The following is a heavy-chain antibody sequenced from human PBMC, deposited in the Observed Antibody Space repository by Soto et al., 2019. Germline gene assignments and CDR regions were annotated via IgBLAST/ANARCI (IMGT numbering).Heavy chain of an antibody. J-gene: IGHJ1*01. CDR2: ISGSGGST. Sequence: GGSLRLSCAASGFTFSSYAMSWVRQAPGKGLEWVSAISGSGGSTYYADSVKGRFTISRDNSKNTLYLQMNSLRAEDTAVYYCAKDPPQDIVVVPAAAKKAGYFQHWGQGTLVTVSS. D-gene: IGHD2-2*01. CDR1: GFTFSSYA. CDR3: AKDPPQDIVVVPAAAKKAGYFQH. V-gene: IGHV3-23*01.